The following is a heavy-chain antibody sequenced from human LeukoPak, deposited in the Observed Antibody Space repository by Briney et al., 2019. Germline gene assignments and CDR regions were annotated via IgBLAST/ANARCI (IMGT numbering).Heavy chain of an antibody. Sequence: SETLSLTCAVYGGSFSGYYWSWIRQPPGKGLEWIGEINHSGSTNYNPSLKSRVTISVDTSKNQLSLKLSSVTAADTAVYYCARGEGYSYGYKLFDYWGQGTLVTVSS. J-gene: IGHJ4*02. D-gene: IGHD5-18*01. CDR3: ARGEGYSYGYKLFDY. CDR1: GGSFSGYY. V-gene: IGHV4-34*01. CDR2: INHSGST.